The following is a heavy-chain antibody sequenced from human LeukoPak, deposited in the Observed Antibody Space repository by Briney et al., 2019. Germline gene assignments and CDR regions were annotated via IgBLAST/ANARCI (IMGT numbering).Heavy chain of an antibody. J-gene: IGHJ3*02. D-gene: IGHD6-19*01. Sequence: GGSLRLSCAASGFTVSSNYMSWVRQAPGKGLEWVSVIYSGGSTYYADSVKGRFTISRDNSKNTLYLQMNSLRAEDTAVYYCTAVSSGWGGAFDIWGQGTMVTVSS. CDR2: IYSGGST. CDR3: TAVSSGWGGAFDI. V-gene: IGHV3-53*01. CDR1: GFTVSSNY.